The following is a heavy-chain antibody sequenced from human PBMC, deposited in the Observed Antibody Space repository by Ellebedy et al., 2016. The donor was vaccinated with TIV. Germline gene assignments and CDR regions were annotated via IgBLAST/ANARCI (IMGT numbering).Heavy chain of an antibody. D-gene: IGHD1-1*01. CDR2: IKEDGSAK. CDR1: GFTFSSYW. CDR3: ARDHAGRRLY. J-gene: IGHJ4*02. Sequence: GESLKISCAASGFTFSSYWMSWVRQAPGKGLEWVANIKEDGSAKYYVGSVKGRFTISRDNAKNSLYLQMNSLRAEDTAVYYCARDHAGRRLYWGQGTLVTVSS. V-gene: IGHV3-7*01.